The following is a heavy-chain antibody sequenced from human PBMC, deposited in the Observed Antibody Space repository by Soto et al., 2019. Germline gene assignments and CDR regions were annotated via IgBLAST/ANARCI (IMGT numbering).Heavy chain of an antibody. V-gene: IGHV1-69*06. CDR2: IIPIFGTA. D-gene: IGHD3-22*01. J-gene: IGHJ6*02. CDR1: GGTFSSYA. CDR3: ASTFGYYDSSAYGMDV. Sequence: QVQLVQSGAEVKKPGSSVKVSCTASGGTFSSYAISWVRQAPGQGLEWMGGIIPIFGTANYEQKFQVRVTITADKSTSTAYMEMSRLRSEDTAVYDCASTFGYYDSSAYGMDVWGQGTTVTVSS.